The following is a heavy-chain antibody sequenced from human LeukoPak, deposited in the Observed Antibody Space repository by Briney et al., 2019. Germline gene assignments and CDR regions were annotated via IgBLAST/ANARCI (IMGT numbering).Heavy chain of an antibody. D-gene: IGHD6-19*01. CDR2: IYYSGST. CDR3: ARSGGSDDAFDI. J-gene: IGHJ3*02. Sequence: PSQTLSLTCTVSGGSISSGGYYWSWIRQHPGKGLEWIGYIYYSGSTYYNPSLESRVTISVDTSKNQFSLKLSSVTAADTAVYYCARSGGSDDAFDIWGQGTMVTVSS. CDR1: GGSISSGGYY. V-gene: IGHV4-31*03.